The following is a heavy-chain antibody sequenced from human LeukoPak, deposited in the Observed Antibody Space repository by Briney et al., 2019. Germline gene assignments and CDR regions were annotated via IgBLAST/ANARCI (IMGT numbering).Heavy chain of an antibody. CDR3: AGGYSSSWYGYYYYMDV. J-gene: IGHJ6*03. D-gene: IGHD6-13*01. Sequence: PSETLSLTCTVSGGSISSYYWSWIRQPPGKGLEWIGEINHSGSTNYNPSLKSRVTISVDTSKNQFSLKLSSVTAADTAVYYCAGGYSSSWYGYYYYMDVWGKGTTVTISS. CDR1: GGSISSYY. V-gene: IGHV4-34*01. CDR2: INHSGST.